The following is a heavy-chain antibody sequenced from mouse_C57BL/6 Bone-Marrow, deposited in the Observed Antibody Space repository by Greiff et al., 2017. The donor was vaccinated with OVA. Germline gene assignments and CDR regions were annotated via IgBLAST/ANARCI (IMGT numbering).Heavy chain of an antibody. J-gene: IGHJ4*01. Sequence: QVHVKQSGAELVRPGASVKLSCKASGYTFTDYYINWVKQRPGQGLEWIARIYPGSGNTYYNEKFKGKATLTAEKSSSTAYMQLSSLTSEDSAVYFCAIEGKVVARAMDYWGQGTSVTVSS. D-gene: IGHD1-1*01. V-gene: IGHV1-76*01. CDR1: GYTFTDYY. CDR3: AIEGKVVARAMDY. CDR2: IYPGSGNT.